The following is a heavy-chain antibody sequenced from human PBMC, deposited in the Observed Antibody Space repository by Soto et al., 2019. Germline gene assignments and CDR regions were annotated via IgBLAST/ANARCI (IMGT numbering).Heavy chain of an antibody. CDR2: INHSGST. Sequence: SETLSLTCAVYGGSFSGYYWSWIRQPPGKGLEWIGEINHSGSTNYNPSLKSRVTISVDTSKNQFSLKLSSVTAADTAVYYCARVSSENYYYDSSGYSNFDYWGQGTLVTVSS. CDR3: ARVSSENYYYDSSGYSNFDY. J-gene: IGHJ4*02. V-gene: IGHV4-34*01. D-gene: IGHD3-22*01. CDR1: GGSFSGYY.